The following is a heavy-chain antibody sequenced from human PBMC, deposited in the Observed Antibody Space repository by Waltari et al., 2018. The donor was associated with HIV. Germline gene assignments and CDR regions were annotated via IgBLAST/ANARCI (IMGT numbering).Heavy chain of an antibody. CDR3: ARDWAHSSSWSRYYYHGMDV. J-gene: IGHJ6*02. CDR1: GFTVSSTY. V-gene: IGHV3-66*01. Sequence: EVQLVESGGGLFQPGGSLRLSCAASGFTVSSTYMSWFGRAPGKGLEWVSVIYSGGSTYYADSVKGRFTISRDNSKNTLYLQMNSLRAEDTAVYYCARDWAHSSSWSRYYYHGMDVWGQGTTVTVSS. D-gene: IGHD6-13*01. CDR2: IYSGGST.